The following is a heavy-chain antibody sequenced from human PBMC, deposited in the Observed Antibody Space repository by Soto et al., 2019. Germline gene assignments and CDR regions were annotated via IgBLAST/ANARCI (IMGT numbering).Heavy chain of an antibody. J-gene: IGHJ5*02. CDR1: GGTFSSYA. V-gene: IGHV1-69*13. Sequence: ASVKVSCKASGGTFSSYAISWVRQAPGQGLEWMGGIIPIFGTANYAQKFQGRVTITADESTSTAYMELSSLRSEDTAVYYCARDIRGIQLWPGFAPTPGWLDPWGQGTLVTVYS. CDR3: ARDIRGIQLWPGFAPTPGWLDP. CDR2: IIPIFGTA. D-gene: IGHD5-18*01.